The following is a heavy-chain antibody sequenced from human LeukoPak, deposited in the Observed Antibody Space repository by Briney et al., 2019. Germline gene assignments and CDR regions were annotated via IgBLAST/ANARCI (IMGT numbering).Heavy chain of an antibody. V-gene: IGHV4-31*03. J-gene: IGHJ3*02. CDR1: GGSISSGGYY. Sequence: SETLSLTCTVSGGSISSGGYYWSWIRQHPGKGLEWIGYIYYSGSTYYNPSLKSRVTISVDTSKNQFSLKLSSVTAADTAAYYCAREAYYYDSSGYFDAFDIWGQGTMVTVSS. CDR2: IYYSGST. CDR3: AREAYYYDSSGYFDAFDI. D-gene: IGHD3-22*01.